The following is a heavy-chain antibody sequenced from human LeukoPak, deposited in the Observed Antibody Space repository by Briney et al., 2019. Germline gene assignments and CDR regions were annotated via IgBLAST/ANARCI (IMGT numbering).Heavy chain of an antibody. Sequence: SETLSLTCTASGGSISSSTYYWDWIRQPPGKGLEWIGSIYYSGSTYYNPSLKSRVTISVDTSKNQFSLKLSSVTAADTAVYYCARDPIYYDSSGYPGWGQGTLVTVSS. CDR3: ARDPIYYDSSGYPG. CDR1: GGSISSSTYY. D-gene: IGHD3-22*01. J-gene: IGHJ4*02. CDR2: IYYSGST. V-gene: IGHV4-39*07.